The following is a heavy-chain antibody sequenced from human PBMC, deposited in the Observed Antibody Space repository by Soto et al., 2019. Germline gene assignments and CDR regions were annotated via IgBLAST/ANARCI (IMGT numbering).Heavy chain of an antibody. D-gene: IGHD2-15*01. Sequence: EVQLVESGGGLVQSGGSLRLSCIASGFSLTQYWMSWVRQTPRKGLEWGAKINEDGTKRDYMESVEGRFTISRDNAKNSVSIQMNSLRADDTAVYFCTRWDGRCSGGSCFFDSWGQGTLVTVSS. J-gene: IGHJ4*02. CDR1: GFSLTQYW. CDR3: TRWDGRCSGGSCFFDS. CDR2: INEDGTKR. V-gene: IGHV3-7*01.